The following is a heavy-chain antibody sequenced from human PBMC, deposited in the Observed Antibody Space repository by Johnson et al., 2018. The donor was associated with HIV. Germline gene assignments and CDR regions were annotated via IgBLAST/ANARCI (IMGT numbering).Heavy chain of an antibody. CDR2: ISYDGRDK. Sequence: QVQLVESGGGVVQPGRSLRLSCTASGFTFSSYGMHWVRQAPGKGLEWVAVISYDGRDKYYANSVKGRFTISRDNSKNTLFLQMNSLRAEDTAVYYCARDLGWSGDAFDFWGRGTMVTVSS. CDR1: GFTFSSYG. D-gene: IGHD3-16*01. CDR3: ARDLGWSGDAFDF. V-gene: IGHV3-30*03. J-gene: IGHJ3*01.